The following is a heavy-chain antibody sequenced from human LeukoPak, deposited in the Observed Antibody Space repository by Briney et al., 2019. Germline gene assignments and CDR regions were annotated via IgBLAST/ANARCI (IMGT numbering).Heavy chain of an antibody. J-gene: IGHJ4*02. CDR3: ARDGRITMVRGVIDY. D-gene: IGHD3-10*01. V-gene: IGHV1-2*04. Sequence: GASVKVSCKASGYTFTGYYMHWVRQAPGQGLEWMGWINPNSGGTNYAQKFQGWVTMTRDTSISTAYMELSRLRSDDTAVYYCARDGRITMVRGVIDYWGQGTLVTVSS. CDR1: GYTFTGYY. CDR2: INPNSGGT.